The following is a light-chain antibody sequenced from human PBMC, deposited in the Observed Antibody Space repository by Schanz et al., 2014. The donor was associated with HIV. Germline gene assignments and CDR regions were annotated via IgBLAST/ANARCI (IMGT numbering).Light chain of an antibody. CDR2: DVN. J-gene: IGLJ2*01. CDR1: SSDVGSDNY. V-gene: IGLV2-14*01. Sequence: QSALTQPASVSGSPGQSITISCTGVSSDVGSDNYVSWYQQHPGRTPKLMIYDVNNRPSGVSDRFSGSKSGDTASLTISGLQAEDEAEYYCSSSSSTTNTCVFGGGTKVTVL. CDR3: SSSSSTTNTCV.